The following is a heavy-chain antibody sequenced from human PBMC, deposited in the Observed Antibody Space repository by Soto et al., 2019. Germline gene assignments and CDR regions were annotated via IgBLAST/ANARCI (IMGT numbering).Heavy chain of an antibody. CDR2: INSDGSST. J-gene: IGHJ4*02. CDR1: GFTFSNYW. CDR3: ARLPVDTSTGIDY. D-gene: IGHD5-18*01. Sequence: EVQLVESGGVLVQPGGSLRLSCAASGFTFSNYWMHWVRQAPGKRLVWVSRINSDGSSTNYADSVKGRFTISRDNAKNTLYLQMNILRGEDTAVYYCARLPVDTSTGIDYWGQGTLVTVSS. V-gene: IGHV3-74*01.